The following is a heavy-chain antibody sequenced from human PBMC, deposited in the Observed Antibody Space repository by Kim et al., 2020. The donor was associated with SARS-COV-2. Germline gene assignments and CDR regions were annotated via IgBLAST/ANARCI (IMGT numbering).Heavy chain of an antibody. D-gene: IGHD2-2*01. CDR3: AKGGWLQWYYFDS. Sequence: GGSLRLSCAASGFTFSNYGMHWVRQAPGKGLEWVAVISSDGNNRHYADSVKGRFTISRDTSKNTLYLQMNSLRVDDTAVYYCAKGGWLQWYYFDSWGQGTLVAVSS. J-gene: IGHJ4*02. CDR2: ISSDGNNR. V-gene: IGHV3-30*18. CDR1: GFTFSNYG.